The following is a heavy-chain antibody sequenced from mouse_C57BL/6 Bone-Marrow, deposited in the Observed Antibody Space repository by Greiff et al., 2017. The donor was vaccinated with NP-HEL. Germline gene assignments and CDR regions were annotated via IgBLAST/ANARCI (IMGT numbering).Heavy chain of an antibody. D-gene: IGHD1-1*01. CDR2: FYPGSGSI. CDR3: ARHERRGYYYGSSPAWLAY. J-gene: IGHJ3*01. V-gene: IGHV1-62-2*01. CDR1: GYTFTEYT. Sequence: VKLVESGAELVKPGASVKLSCKASGYTFTEYTIHWVKQRSGQGLEWIGWFYPGSGSIKYNEKFKDKDTLTAAKSSSTVYMELRRLPSEDSAVYVCARHERRGYYYGSSPAWLAYWGQGTLVTVSA.